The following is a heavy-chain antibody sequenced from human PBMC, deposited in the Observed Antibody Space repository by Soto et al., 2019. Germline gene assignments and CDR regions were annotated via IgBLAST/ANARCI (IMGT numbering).Heavy chain of an antibody. CDR1: GGTFSSYA. D-gene: IGHD6-19*01. CDR2: IIPIFGTA. CDR3: AKDATRTNGWYHFDY. J-gene: IGHJ4*02. V-gene: IGHV1-69*13. Sequence: ASVKVSCKASGGTFSSYAISWVRQAPGQGLEWMGGIIPIFGTANYAQKFQGRVTITADESTSTAYMELSSLRSEDTAVYYCAKDATRTNGWYHFDYWGQGALVTVSS.